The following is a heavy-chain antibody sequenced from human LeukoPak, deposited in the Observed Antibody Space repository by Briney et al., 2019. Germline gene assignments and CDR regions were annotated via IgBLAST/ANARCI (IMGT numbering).Heavy chain of an antibody. CDR2: INPSGGST. CDR3: ARDIPDGNYYDSSGSREAFDY. V-gene: IGHV1-46*01. Sequence: GASVKVSCKASGYTFTSYYMHWVRQAPGQGLEWMGIINPSGGSTSYAQKFQGRVTMTRDTSTSTVYMELSSLRSEDTAVYYRARDIPDGNYYDSSGSREAFDYWGQGTLVTVSS. J-gene: IGHJ4*02. D-gene: IGHD3-22*01. CDR1: GYTFTSYY.